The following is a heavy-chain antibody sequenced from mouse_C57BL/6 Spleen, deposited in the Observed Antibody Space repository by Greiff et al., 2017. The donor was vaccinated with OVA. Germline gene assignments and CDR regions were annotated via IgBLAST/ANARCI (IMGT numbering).Heavy chain of an antibody. V-gene: IGHV1-52*01. CDR1: GYTFTSYW. J-gene: IGHJ4*01. D-gene: IGHD1-1*01. CDR3: ARRGTTVVGAMDY. CDR2: IDPADRAK. Sequence: QVQLQQPGAELVRPGSSVKLSCKASGYTFTSYWMHWVKQRPIQGLEWIGNIDPADRAKHDNQKFKDKATLTVDKSSSTAYMQLSSLTSEDSAVYYCARRGTTVVGAMDYWGQGTSVTVSS.